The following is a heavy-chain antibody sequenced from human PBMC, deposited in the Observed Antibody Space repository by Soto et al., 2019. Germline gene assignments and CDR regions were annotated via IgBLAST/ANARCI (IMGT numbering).Heavy chain of an antibody. D-gene: IGHD6-13*01. V-gene: IGHV3-9*01. J-gene: IGHJ1*01. CDR1: GFTFDDYA. CDR3: AKGLYSGSWYWPAQH. CDR2: ISWNSGSI. Sequence: EVQLVESGGGLVQPGRSLRLSCAASGFTFDDYAMHWVRQAPGKGLEWVSGISWNSGSIGYADSVKGRFTISRDNAKNSLSLQMTSLSAEDTALYYCAKGLYSGSWYWPAQHWGQGTLVTVSS.